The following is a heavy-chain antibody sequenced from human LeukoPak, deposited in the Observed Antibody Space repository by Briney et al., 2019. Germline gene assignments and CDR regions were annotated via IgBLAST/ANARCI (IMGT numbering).Heavy chain of an antibody. V-gene: IGHV1-46*02. CDR2: INPSGDFR. J-gene: IGHJ5*02. CDR1: GGTFNSYA. D-gene: IGHD1-26*01. Sequence: ASVKVSCKPTGGTFNSYAITWVRQAPGQGLEWMAIINPSGDFRSYAQKFQGRVTVTRDMSTRTVYMELSDLRPEDTALYYCARDYSGQWEQLTGWWIDPWGQGTLVIVSS. CDR3: ARDYSGQWEQLTGWWIDP.